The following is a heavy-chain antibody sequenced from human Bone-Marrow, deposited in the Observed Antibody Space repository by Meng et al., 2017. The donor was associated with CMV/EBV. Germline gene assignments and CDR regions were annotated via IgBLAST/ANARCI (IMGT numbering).Heavy chain of an antibody. CDR3: ARERGSDVFYYYYGMDV. D-gene: IGHD3-10*01. Sequence: GGSLRLSCAASGFTFSRYTINWVRQAPGKGLEWVSSISGSSSFIYYADSVMGRFTISRDNAKNSLYPQMNSLRAEDTAVYYCARERGSDVFYYYYGMDVWGQGTTVTVSS. J-gene: IGHJ6*02. V-gene: IGHV3-21*06. CDR2: ISGSSSFI. CDR1: GFTFSRYT.